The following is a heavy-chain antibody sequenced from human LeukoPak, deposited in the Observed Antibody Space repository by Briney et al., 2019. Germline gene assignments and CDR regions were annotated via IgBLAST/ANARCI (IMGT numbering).Heavy chain of an antibody. V-gene: IGHV3-23*01. CDR1: GFTFSSYA. CDR2: ISGSGGST. CDR3: AKDLTGIAVAGPFDY. J-gene: IGHJ4*02. Sequence: GGSLRLSCAASGFTFSSYAMSWVRQAPGKGLEWVSAISGSGGSTYYADSVKGRFTISRDNSKNTLYLQMNSLRAEDTAVYHCAKDLTGIAVAGPFDYWGQGTLVTVSS. D-gene: IGHD6-19*01.